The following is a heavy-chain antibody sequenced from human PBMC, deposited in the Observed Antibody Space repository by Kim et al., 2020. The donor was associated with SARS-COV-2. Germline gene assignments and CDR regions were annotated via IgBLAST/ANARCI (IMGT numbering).Heavy chain of an antibody. CDR3: ARQGGDGYNDYYYGMDV. CDR1: GYSFTSYW. J-gene: IGHJ6*02. D-gene: IGHD3-16*01. V-gene: IGHV5-51*01. Sequence: GESLTISCKGSGYSFTSYWIGWVRQMPGKGLEWMGIIYPGDSDTRYSPSFQGQVTISADKSISTAYLQWSSLKASDTAMYYCARQGGDGYNDYYYGMDVWGQGATVTVSS. CDR2: IYPGDSDT.